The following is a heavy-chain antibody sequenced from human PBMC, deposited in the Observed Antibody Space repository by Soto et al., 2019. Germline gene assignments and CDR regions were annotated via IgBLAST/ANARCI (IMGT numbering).Heavy chain of an antibody. V-gene: IGHV1-18*04. CDR1: GYTFTSYG. Sequence: ASAKVFCKASGYTFTSYGISWLRQAPGQGLEWMGWISAYNGNTNYAQKLQGRVTMTTDTSTSTAYMELRSLRSDDTAVYYCARDFSYGDYPFDYWGQGTLVTVSS. CDR2: ISAYNGNT. CDR3: ARDFSYGDYPFDY. J-gene: IGHJ4*02. D-gene: IGHD4-17*01.